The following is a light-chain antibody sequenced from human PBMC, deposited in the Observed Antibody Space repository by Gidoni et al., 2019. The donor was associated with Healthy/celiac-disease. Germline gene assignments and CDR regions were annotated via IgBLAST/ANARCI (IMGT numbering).Light chain of an antibody. V-gene: IGKV1-5*01. Sequence: DIQMTQSPSTLSASVGDRVTITCRASPSISSWLDWYQQKPGKAPKLLIYDASSLESGVPSRFSGSGSGTEFTLTISSLQPDDFATYYCQQYNSYWTFGQGTKVEIK. CDR3: QQYNSYWT. CDR2: DAS. J-gene: IGKJ1*01. CDR1: PSISSW.